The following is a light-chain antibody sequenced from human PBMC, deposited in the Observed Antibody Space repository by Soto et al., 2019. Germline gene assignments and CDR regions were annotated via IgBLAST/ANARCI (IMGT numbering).Light chain of an antibody. J-gene: IGLJ1*01. CDR2: DVS. Sequence: QSALTQPASVSGSPGQSITISCTGTSSDVGGYNYVSWYQQHPGKAPKLMIYDVSNRPSGVSYRFSGSKSGITASLTISGLQAEDEADYYCSSYTSSSTRVFGTGTKVTVL. CDR1: SSDVGGYNY. CDR3: SSYTSSSTRV. V-gene: IGLV2-14*01.